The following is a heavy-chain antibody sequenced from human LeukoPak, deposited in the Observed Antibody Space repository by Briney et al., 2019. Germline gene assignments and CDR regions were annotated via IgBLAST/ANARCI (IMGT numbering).Heavy chain of an antibody. Sequence: SETLSLTCTVSGGSISSSSYYWGWIRRPPGKGLEWIGSIYYSGSTYYNPSLKSRVTISVDTSKNQFSLKLSSVTAADTAVYYCARQYRDSSGSFDYWGQGTLVTVSS. J-gene: IGHJ4*02. D-gene: IGHD3-22*01. CDR1: GGSISSSSYY. CDR3: ARQYRDSSGSFDY. V-gene: IGHV4-39*01. CDR2: IYYSGST.